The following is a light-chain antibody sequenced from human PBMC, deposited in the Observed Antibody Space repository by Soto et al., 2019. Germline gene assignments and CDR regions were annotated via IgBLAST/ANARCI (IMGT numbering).Light chain of an antibody. V-gene: IGKV1-9*01. Sequence: DIHLTQSPSFLSASVGDRVTITCRASQGISSFLAWYQQKPGKAPNLLMYAASTLQSGVPSRFSGGESGTEYTLTISSLQPEDFATYYCQQLYIFPLTFGQGTRLEIK. CDR1: QGISSF. J-gene: IGKJ5*01. CDR2: AAS. CDR3: QQLYIFPLT.